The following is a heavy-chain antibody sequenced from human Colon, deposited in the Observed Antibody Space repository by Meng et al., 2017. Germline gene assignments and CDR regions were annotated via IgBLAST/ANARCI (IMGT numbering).Heavy chain of an antibody. CDR1: GFTFSSYG. D-gene: IGHD3-9*01. CDR3: TTIQKDVNWFDP. V-gene: IGHV3-33*01. Sequence: GESLKISCAASGFTFSSYGVHWVRQAPGKGLEWVAVIWYDGSNKYYADSVKGRFTISRDNSKNTLYLQMNSLRAEDTAVYYCTTIQKDVNWFDPWGQGTLVTVSS. J-gene: IGHJ5*02. CDR2: IWYDGSNK.